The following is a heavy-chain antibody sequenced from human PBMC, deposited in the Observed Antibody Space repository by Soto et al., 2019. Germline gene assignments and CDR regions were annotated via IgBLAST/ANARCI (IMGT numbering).Heavy chain of an antibody. J-gene: IGHJ4*02. CDR2: INHSGST. D-gene: IGHD5-12*01. CDR1: GGSFSGYY. Sequence: PSETLSLTCAVYGGSFSGYYWSWIRQPPGKGLEWIGEINHSGSTNYNPSLKSRVTISVDTSKNQSSLKLSSVTAADTAVYYCARGSLEMATKDFDYWGQGTLVTVSS. CDR3: ARGSLEMATKDFDY. V-gene: IGHV4-34*01.